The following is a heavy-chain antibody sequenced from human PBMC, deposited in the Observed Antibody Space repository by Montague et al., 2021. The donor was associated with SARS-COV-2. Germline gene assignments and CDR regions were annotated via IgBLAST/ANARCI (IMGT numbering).Heavy chain of an antibody. D-gene: IGHD3-9*01. CDR2: IWYDGSNK. CDR3: ARDHDILTGYYLDY. J-gene: IGHJ4*02. Sequence: SLRLSCAASGFTFSSYGMHWVRQAPGKGLEWVAVIWYDGSNKYYADSVKGRFTISRDNSKNTLYLQMNGLRVEDTAVYYCARDHDILTGYYLDYWGQGTLVTVSS. V-gene: IGHV3-33*01. CDR1: GFTFSSYG.